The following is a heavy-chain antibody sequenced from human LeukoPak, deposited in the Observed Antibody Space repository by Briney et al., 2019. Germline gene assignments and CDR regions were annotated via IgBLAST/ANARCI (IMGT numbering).Heavy chain of an antibody. V-gene: IGHV3-30*18. CDR2: ISYDGSNK. J-gene: IGHJ3*02. CDR3: AKMMENPAYCGGDCYSDAFDI. CDR1: GFTFSSYG. Sequence: GGSLTLSCAASGFTFSSYGMHWVRHAPGKGMEWVAVISYDGSNKYYADSVKGRFTISRDNSKNTLYLQMNSLRAEDTAVYYCAKMMENPAYCGGDCYSDAFDIWGQGTMVTVSS. D-gene: IGHD2-21*02.